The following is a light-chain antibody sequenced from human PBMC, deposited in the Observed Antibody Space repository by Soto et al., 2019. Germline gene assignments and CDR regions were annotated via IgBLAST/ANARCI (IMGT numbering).Light chain of an antibody. V-gene: IGLV2-11*01. Sequence: QSVLTQPRSVSGSPGQSVTISCTGTSRDVGGYNYVSWYQQHPGKAPKLMIYDVSKRPSGVDDRFSGSKSANTDSLTISGLQAEDEADYYCCSYAGSYTRVFGGVTKLTVL. J-gene: IGLJ2*01. CDR2: DVS. CDR1: SRDVGGYNY. CDR3: CSYAGSYTRV.